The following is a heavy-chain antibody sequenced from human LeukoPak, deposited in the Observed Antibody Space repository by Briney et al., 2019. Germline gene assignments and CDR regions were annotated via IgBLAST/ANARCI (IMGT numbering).Heavy chain of an antibody. Sequence: SVKVSCKASGGTFSSYAISWVRQAPGQGLEWMGGIIPIFGTANYAQKFQGRVTISADESTSTVYMDLSSLRSEDTAVYYCARAYMTATRHFDYWGQGTLVTVSS. J-gene: IGHJ4*02. CDR1: GGTFSSYA. CDR3: ARAYMTATRHFDY. CDR2: IIPIFGTA. V-gene: IGHV1-69*13. D-gene: IGHD2-21*02.